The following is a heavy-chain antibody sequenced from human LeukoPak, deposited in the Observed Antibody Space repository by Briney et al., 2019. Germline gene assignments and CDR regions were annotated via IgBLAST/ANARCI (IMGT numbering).Heavy chain of an antibody. V-gene: IGHV4-59*01. J-gene: IGHJ4*02. CDR3: ARVGYDSSGYLYYFDY. Sequence: SETLSLTCTVSGDSITSYYWSWIRQPPGKGLEWIGYIYYTRSADYNPSLKSRVTISVDTSKSQFSLKVTSVTAADTAVYYCARVGYDSSGYLYYFDYWGQGTLVTVSS. D-gene: IGHD3-22*01. CDR1: GDSITSYY. CDR2: IYYTRSA.